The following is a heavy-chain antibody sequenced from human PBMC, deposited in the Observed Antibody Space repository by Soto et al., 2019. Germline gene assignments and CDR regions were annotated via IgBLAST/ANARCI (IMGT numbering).Heavy chain of an antibody. CDR1: GLTVSGKKY. J-gene: IGHJ2*01. Sequence: DVQLVESGGGLIQPGESLRLSCAAFGLTVSGKKYVAWVRQAPGKGLEWVSALYDVDGSFYADSVKGRFTTSSDSSKTTVYLHMSSLGVDDTAVYYCARQAIVEVKVATDWYFDLWGRGTQVTVSS. CDR2: LYDVDGS. V-gene: IGHV3-53*01. D-gene: IGHD5-12*01. CDR3: ARQAIVEVKVATDWYFDL.